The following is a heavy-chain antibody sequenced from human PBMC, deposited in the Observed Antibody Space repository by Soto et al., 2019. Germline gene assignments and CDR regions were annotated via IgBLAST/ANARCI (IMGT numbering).Heavy chain of an antibody. CDR1: GFTFSTSG. Sequence: QVQMVESGGGVVQPGTSLRLSCATSGFTFSTSGMHWVRQAPGKGLEWVAMISHDGSVTYYTDSVQGRFTISRDTPKNTLDLQMNSLRDEATAIYYRAKALGSSGWYNWFDPWGQGTRVTVS. V-gene: IGHV3-30*18. D-gene: IGHD6-13*01. J-gene: IGHJ5*02. CDR3: AKALGSSGWYNWFDP. CDR2: ISHDGSVT.